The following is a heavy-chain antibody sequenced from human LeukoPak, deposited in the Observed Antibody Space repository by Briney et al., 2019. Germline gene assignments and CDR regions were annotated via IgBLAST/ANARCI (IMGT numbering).Heavy chain of an antibody. CDR1: GGSFSGYY. J-gene: IGHJ3*02. Sequence: SETLSLTCAVYGGSFSGYYWSWIRQPPGKGLEWIGEINHSGSTNYNPSLKSRVTISVDTSKNQFSLKLSSVTAADTAVYYCARATGDSSGYVPGDAFDIWGQGTMVTVSS. D-gene: IGHD3-22*01. V-gene: IGHV4-34*01. CDR2: INHSGST. CDR3: ARATGDSSGYVPGDAFDI.